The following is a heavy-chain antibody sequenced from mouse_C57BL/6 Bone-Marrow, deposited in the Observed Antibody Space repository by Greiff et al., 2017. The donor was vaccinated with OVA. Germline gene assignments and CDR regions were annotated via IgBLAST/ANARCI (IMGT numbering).Heavy chain of an antibody. Sequence: QVQLQQPGAELVKPGASVKLSCKASGYTFTSYWMQWVKQRPGPGLEWIGEIDPSDSYTNYNQKFKGKATLTVDTSSSTAYMQLSSLTSEDSAVYYCATCYWYFDVWGTGTTVTVSS. CDR2: IDPSDSYT. V-gene: IGHV1-50*01. J-gene: IGHJ1*03. CDR1: GYTFTSYW. CDR3: ATCYWYFDV.